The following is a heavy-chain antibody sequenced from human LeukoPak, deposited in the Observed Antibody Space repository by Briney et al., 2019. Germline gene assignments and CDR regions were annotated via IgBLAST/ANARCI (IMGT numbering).Heavy chain of an antibody. Sequence: LAGGSLRLSCAASGFTFSSYEMNWVRQAPGKGLEWVSYISSSGSTIYYADSVKGRFTIPRDNAKNSLYLQMNSLRAEDTAVYYCAELGITMIGGVWGKGTTVTISS. CDR2: ISSSGSTI. D-gene: IGHD3-10*02. J-gene: IGHJ6*04. CDR3: AELGITMIGGV. V-gene: IGHV3-48*03. CDR1: GFTFSSYE.